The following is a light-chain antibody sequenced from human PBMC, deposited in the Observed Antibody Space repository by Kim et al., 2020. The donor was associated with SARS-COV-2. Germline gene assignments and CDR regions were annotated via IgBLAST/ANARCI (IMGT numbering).Light chain of an antibody. CDR1: SGHRSYA. CDR3: QTWVTGIWV. J-gene: IGLJ3*02. Sequence: SVNLSCTLDSGHRSYAIARHHQQPQNGPRFLIKLNNHGSHCKGAGIPSRFSGSSSGAERYLAISSLHSEDEADSFCQTWVTGIWVFGGGTQLTVL. CDR2: LNNHGSH. V-gene: IGLV4-69*01.